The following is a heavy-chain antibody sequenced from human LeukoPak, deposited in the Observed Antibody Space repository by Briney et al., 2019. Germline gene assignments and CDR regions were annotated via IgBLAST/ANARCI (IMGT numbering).Heavy chain of an antibody. Sequence: PGGSLRLXCAASGFTFSSYGMHWVRQAPGKGLEWVAFIRYDGSNKYYADSVKGRFTISRDNSKNTLYLQMNSLRAEDTAVYYCAKLHYDSSGYYSPDFDYWGQGTLVTVSS. V-gene: IGHV3-30*02. J-gene: IGHJ4*02. CDR1: GFTFSSYG. CDR2: IRYDGSNK. D-gene: IGHD3-22*01. CDR3: AKLHYDSSGYYSPDFDY.